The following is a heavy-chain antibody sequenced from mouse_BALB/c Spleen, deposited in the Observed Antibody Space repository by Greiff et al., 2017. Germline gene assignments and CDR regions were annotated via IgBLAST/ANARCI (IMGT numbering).Heavy chain of an antibody. CDR3: ARGGDGSSYVGWAMDY. V-gene: IGHV5-6-5*01. CDR1: GFTFSSYA. Sequence: EVNVVESGGGLVKPGGSLKLSCAASGFTFSSYAMSWVRQTPEKRLEWVASISSGGSTYYPDSVKGRFTISRDNARNILYLQMSSLRSEDTAMYYCARGGDGSSYVGWAMDYWGQGTSVTVSS. J-gene: IGHJ4*01. D-gene: IGHD1-1*01. CDR2: ISSGGST.